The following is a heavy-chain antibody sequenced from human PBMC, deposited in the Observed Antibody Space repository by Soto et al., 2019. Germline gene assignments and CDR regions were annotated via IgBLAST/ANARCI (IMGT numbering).Heavy chain of an antibody. J-gene: IGHJ4*01. V-gene: IGHV3-9*01. D-gene: IGHD6-19*01. Sequence: EVQLVESGGGLVQPGRSLKLSCAASGFTFHDYAMHWVRQGQGKGLEWVSGITWHSGSIDYADSVKGRFTISRDNAKNSLYLQMNSLRPEDTALYYCAKDIREYSSGWTDFDYWGHGTLVTVSS. CDR3: AKDIREYSSGWTDFDY. CDR2: ITWHSGSI. CDR1: GFTFHDYA.